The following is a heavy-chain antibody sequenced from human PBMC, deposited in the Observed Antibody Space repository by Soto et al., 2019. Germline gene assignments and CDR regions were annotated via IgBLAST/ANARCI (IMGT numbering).Heavy chain of an antibody. V-gene: IGHV4-59*01. CDR2: IYYSGST. CDR3: ARRIAVAGTHEGNYGMDV. CDR1: GGSISSYY. J-gene: IGHJ6*02. D-gene: IGHD6-19*01. Sequence: QVQLQESGPGLVKPSETLSLTCTVSGGSISSYYWSWIRQPPGKGLEWIGYIYYSGSTNYNPSLKSRVTISVDTSKNQCSLKLSSVTAADTAVYYCARRIAVAGTHEGNYGMDVWGQGTTVTVSS.